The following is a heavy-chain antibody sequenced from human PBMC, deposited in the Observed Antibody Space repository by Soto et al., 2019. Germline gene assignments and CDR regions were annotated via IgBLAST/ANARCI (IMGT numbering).Heavy chain of an antibody. V-gene: IGHV4-59*01. CDR1: GGSLSSYY. CDR3: ARGKSDFDY. Sequence: SDTLSLTCTVSGGSLSSYYWSWIRQPPGKGLEWIGYIYYSGSTNYNPSLKSRVTISVDTSKNQFSLKLSSVTAADTAVYYCARGKSDFDYWRQGTLVTVSS. CDR2: IYYSGST. J-gene: IGHJ4*02.